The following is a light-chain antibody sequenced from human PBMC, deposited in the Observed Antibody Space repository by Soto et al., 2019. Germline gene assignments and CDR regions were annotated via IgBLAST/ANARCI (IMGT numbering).Light chain of an antibody. CDR3: AAWGDDSLSAL. J-gene: IGLJ3*02. CDR2: RNN. CDR1: PSNIGANY. V-gene: IGLV1-47*01. Sequence: QSLLTQAPSASAAPGQTVTISCSGSPSNIGANYVFWYQHRPGTAPKLLIYRNNQRPSGVPDRFSGSKSGASASLTISGLRAEDEADYYCAAWGDDSLSALFGGGTKLTVL.